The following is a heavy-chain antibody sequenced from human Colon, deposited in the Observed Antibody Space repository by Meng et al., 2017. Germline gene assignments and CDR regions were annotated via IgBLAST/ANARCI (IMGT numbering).Heavy chain of an antibody. D-gene: IGHD3-10*01. J-gene: IGHJ2*01. Sequence: SVKVSCKASGGTFSSYAISWVRQAPGQGLEWMGGIIPNFGTANYAQKFQGRVTITTDESTSTAYMELSSLRSEDTAVYYCARRVNYYGSGSYYKSWYFDLWGRGNLV. CDR1: GGTFSSYA. V-gene: IGHV1-69*05. CDR2: IIPNFGTA. CDR3: ARRVNYYGSGSYYKSWYFDL.